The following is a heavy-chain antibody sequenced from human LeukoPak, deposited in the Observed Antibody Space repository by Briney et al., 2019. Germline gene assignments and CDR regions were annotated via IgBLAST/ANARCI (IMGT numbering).Heavy chain of an antibody. CDR2: ISSSSSSI. V-gene: IGHV3-21*01. D-gene: IGHD3-9*01. J-gene: IGHJ4*02. CDR1: GFTFSSYT. CDR3: ARLNSSYDILDY. Sequence: NPGGSLRLSCAASGFTFSSYTMTWVRQAPGKGLEWVSSISSSSSSIYSADSVKGRFTISRDNAKNSLYLQMNSLRAEDTAVYYCARLNSSYDILDYWGQGTLVTVSS.